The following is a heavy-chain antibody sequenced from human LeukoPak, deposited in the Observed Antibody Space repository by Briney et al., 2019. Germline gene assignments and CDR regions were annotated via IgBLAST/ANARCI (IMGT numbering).Heavy chain of an antibody. CDR3: ARAYYYDSSGYYKSQYFDY. D-gene: IGHD3-22*01. CDR1: GGTFSSYA. CDR2: IIPILGIA. Sequence: ASVKVSCKASGGTFSSYAISWVRQAPGQGLEWMGRIIPILGIANYAQKFQGRVTITADKSTSTAYMELSSLRSEDTAVYYCARAYYYDSSGYYKSQYFDYWGQGTLVTVSS. J-gene: IGHJ4*02. V-gene: IGHV1-69*04.